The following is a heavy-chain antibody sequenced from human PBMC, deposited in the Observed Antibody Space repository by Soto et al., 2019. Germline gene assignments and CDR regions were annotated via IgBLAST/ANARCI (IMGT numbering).Heavy chain of an antibody. D-gene: IGHD3-16*02. Sequence: ASVKVSCKASGGTFSSYAISWVRQAPGQGLEWMGGIIPIFGTANYAQKFQGRVTITADESTSTAYMELSSLRSEDTAVYYCASDYVWGSYRYDYWGQGTLVTVSS. V-gene: IGHV1-69*13. CDR2: IIPIFGTA. J-gene: IGHJ4*02. CDR1: GGTFSSYA. CDR3: ASDYVWGSYRYDY.